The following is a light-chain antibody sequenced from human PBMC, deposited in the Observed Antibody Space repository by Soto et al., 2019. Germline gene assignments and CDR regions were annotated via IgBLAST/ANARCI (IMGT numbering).Light chain of an antibody. V-gene: IGLV2-14*03. CDR3: SSYTSSSTHV. Sequence: QSALTQPASVSGSPGQSITISCTGTSSDVGAYTFVSWYQQHPDKVPKLMIXXXXRXXXXXXXXXXGSKSGNTASLTISGXXXXXXXXXYCSSYTSSSTHVFGSGTKLTVL. CDR1: SSDVGAYTF. J-gene: IGLJ1*01. CDR2: XXX.